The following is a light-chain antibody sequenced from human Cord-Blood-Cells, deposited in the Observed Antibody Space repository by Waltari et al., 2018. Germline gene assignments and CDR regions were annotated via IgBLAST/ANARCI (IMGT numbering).Light chain of an antibody. CDR2: WAS. CDR3: QQYYSTPPYT. J-gene: IGKJ2*01. Sequence: DIVMTQYPDSLAVSLGEKATINSQSSQSVLYSSNNKNYLAWYEQKPGQPPKLLIYWASTRESGVPDRFSGSGSGTDFTLTISSLQAEDVAVYYCQQYYSTPPYTFGQGTKLEIK. CDR1: QSVLYSSNNKNY. V-gene: IGKV4-1*01.